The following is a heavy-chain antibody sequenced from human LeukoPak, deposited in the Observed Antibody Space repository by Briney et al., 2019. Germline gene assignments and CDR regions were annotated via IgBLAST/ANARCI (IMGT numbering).Heavy chain of an antibody. J-gene: IGHJ4*02. CDR2: IYTSGST. Sequence: SETLSLTCTVSGGSISSYYWSWIRQPAGKGLEWIGRIYTSGSTNYNPSLKSRVTMSVDTSKNQFSLKLSSVTAADTAVHYCARSGSSGWSLPYYFDYWGQGTLVTVSS. CDR1: GGSISSYY. CDR3: ARSGSSGWSLPYYFDY. D-gene: IGHD6-19*01. V-gene: IGHV4-4*07.